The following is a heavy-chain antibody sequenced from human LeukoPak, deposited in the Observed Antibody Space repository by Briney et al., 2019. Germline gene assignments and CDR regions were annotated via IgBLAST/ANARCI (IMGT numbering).Heavy chain of an antibody. J-gene: IGHJ4*02. CDR1: GFTFSSYW. CDR3: ARAHDGSGYYLGY. Sequence: GGSLRLSCAASGFTFSSYWMHWARQAPGKGLVWVSRINSDGSSTTYADSVKGRFTISRHNAKNTLYLQMNSLRAEDTAVYYCARAHDGSGYYLGYWGQGTLVTVSS. CDR2: INSDGSST. D-gene: IGHD3-22*01. V-gene: IGHV3-74*03.